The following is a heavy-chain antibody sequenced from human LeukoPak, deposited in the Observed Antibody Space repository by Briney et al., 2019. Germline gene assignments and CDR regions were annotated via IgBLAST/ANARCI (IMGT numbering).Heavy chain of an antibody. V-gene: IGHV4-59*01. CDR3: ARSQMGPLAVDEQNAFDI. CDR2: IYYSGST. Sequence: SETLSLTCTVSGGSISSYYWSWIRQPPGNGLEWIGYIYYSGSTNYNPSLKSRVTISVDTSKNQFSLKLSSVTAADTAVYYCARSQMGPLAVDEQNAFDIWGQGTVVTVSS. J-gene: IGHJ3*02. D-gene: IGHD6-19*01. CDR1: GGSISSYY.